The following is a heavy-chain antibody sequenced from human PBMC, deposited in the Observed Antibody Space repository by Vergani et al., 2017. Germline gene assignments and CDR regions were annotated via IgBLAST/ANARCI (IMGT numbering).Heavy chain of an antibody. CDR1: GFTFSTYG. J-gene: IGHJ3*01. V-gene: IGHV3-30*03. CDR3: ARDGRSDLGDGLDL. CDR2: IAWDGDNK. Sequence: QEQLVESGGGVVQPGRSLRLSCAASGFTFSTYGMHWVRQAPGTGPEWVAYIAWDGDNKFHADSFRGRFTIFRDNSKNILYLQMNSLRPEDTAVYYCARDGRSDLGDGLDLWGQGTMVTVTS. D-gene: IGHD3/OR15-3a*01.